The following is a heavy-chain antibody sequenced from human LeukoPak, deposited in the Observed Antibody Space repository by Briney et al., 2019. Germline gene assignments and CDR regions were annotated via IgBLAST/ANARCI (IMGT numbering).Heavy chain of an antibody. CDR1: GYTFTSYG. CDR2: ISAYNGNT. J-gene: IGHJ6*02. Sequence: GASVKVSCKASGYTFTSYGISWVRQPPGQGLEWMGWISAYNGNTNYAQKLQGRVTMTTDTSTSTAYMELRSLRSDDTAVYYCARRSLPSTISGVAPYYYYGMDVWGQGTTVTVSS. D-gene: IGHD3-3*01. V-gene: IGHV1-18*01. CDR3: ARRSLPSTISGVAPYYYYGMDV.